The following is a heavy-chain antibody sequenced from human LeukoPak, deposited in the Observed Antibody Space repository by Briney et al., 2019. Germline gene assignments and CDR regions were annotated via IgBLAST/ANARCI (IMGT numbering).Heavy chain of an antibody. D-gene: IGHD3-10*01. J-gene: IGHJ4*02. CDR3: ARDGHSSGSFDY. CDR2: IRQDGGLT. Sequence: GGSLRLSCAASELTFTGYWMNWVRQAPGKGLQWVGNIRQDGGLTHYSDSVKGRFTISRDNAKRSLYLQMNSLGPEDTAVYYCARDGHSSGSFDYWGQGTLVTVSS. CDR1: ELTFTGYW. V-gene: IGHV3-7*01.